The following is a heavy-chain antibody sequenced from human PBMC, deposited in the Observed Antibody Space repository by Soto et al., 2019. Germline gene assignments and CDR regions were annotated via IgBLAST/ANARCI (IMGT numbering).Heavy chain of an antibody. CDR3: AKDLRMVRGVIKNY. D-gene: IGHD3-10*01. J-gene: IGHJ4*02. V-gene: IGHV3-30*18. CDR1: GFTFSSYG. CDR2: ISYDGSNK. Sequence: GGSLRLSCAASGFTFSSYGMHWVRQAPGKGLEWVAVISYDGSNKYYADSVKGRFTISRDNSKNTLYLQMNSLRAEDTAVYYCAKDLRMVRGVIKNYWGQGTLVTVSS.